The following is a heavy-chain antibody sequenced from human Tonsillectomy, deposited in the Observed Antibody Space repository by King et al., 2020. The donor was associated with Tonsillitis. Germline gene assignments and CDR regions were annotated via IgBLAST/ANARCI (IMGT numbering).Heavy chain of an antibody. CDR1: GYSFSNYW. J-gene: IGHJ6*02. V-gene: IGHV5-51*01. CDR2: IYPGDSDT. D-gene: IGHD3-10*01. CDR3: ARQPYEGKYGSVHYYKGYYYHYGMDV. Sequence: VQLVESGAEAKKPGESLKISCKASGYSFSNYWIGWVRQMPGKGLEWMGIIYPGDSDTRHSPSFQGQVTISADKSISTAYLQWSSLKASDTAMYYCARQPYEGKYGSVHYYKGYYYHYGMDVWGQGTTVTVSS.